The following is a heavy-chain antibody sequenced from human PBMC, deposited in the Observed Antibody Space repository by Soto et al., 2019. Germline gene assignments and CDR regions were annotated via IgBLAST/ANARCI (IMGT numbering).Heavy chain of an antibody. Sequence: LRLSCAASGFTFSSYAMSWVRQAPGKGLEWVSSIGGSDGTTYYAGFVNGRFIISRDYSTNTVYMHMNSLRAEDTATYYCAKYLLPTVNHFDYWGQGTLVTVSS. CDR3: AKYLLPTVNHFDY. V-gene: IGHV3-23*01. CDR2: IGGSDGTT. CDR1: GFTFSSYA. J-gene: IGHJ4*02. D-gene: IGHD4-17*01.